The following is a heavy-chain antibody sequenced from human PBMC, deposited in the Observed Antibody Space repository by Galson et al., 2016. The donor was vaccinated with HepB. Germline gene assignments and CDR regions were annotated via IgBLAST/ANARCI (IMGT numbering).Heavy chain of an antibody. Sequence: SLRLSCAASGFTFSSHWMSWVRQAPGKGLEWVANIKESGSERDYVDSVKGRFTISRDNARNSLYLQMNSLRDEDTAVYYCARDPEPSNTYSRTWDQTGYYYSMDVWGQGTTATVSS. CDR1: GFTFSSHW. V-gene: IGHV3-7*01. CDR2: IKESGSER. CDR3: ARDPEPSNTYSRTWDQTGYYYSMDV. D-gene: IGHD6-13*01. J-gene: IGHJ6*02.